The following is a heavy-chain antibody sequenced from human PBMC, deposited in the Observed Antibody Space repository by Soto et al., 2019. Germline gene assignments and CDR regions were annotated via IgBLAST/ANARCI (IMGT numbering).Heavy chain of an antibody. CDR2: FDPEDGET. Sequence: ASVKVSCKVSGYTLTELSMHWVRQAPGKGLEWMGGFDPEDGETIYAQKFQGRVTMTEDTSTDTAYMELSSLRSEDTAVYYCARGPLRRITIFGVVIANIDYWGQGTLVTVSS. CDR1: GYTLTELS. D-gene: IGHD3-3*01. CDR3: ARGPLRRITIFGVVIANIDY. J-gene: IGHJ4*02. V-gene: IGHV1-24*01.